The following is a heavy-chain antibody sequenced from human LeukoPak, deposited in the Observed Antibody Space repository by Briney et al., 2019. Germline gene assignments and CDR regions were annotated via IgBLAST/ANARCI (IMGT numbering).Heavy chain of an antibody. Sequence: GGSLRLSCAVSGFTFSRHWMSWVRQAPGKGLEWVANIKRDGREENYVDSVKGRFSISRDNVKNSLHLQMNSLRAEDTAVYYCARVCVSGWTECMECGGQGTLVTVSS. CDR2: IKRDGREE. J-gene: IGHJ4*02. CDR1: GFTFSRHW. CDR3: ARVCVSGWTECMEC. D-gene: IGHD6-19*01. V-gene: IGHV3-7*01.